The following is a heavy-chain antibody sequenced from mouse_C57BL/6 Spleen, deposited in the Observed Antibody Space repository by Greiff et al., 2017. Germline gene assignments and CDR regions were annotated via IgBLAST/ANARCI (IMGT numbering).Heavy chain of an antibody. V-gene: IGHV5-17*01. CDR1: GFTFSDYG. Sequence: EVMLVESGGGLVKPGGSLKLSCAASGFTFSDYGMHWVRQAPEKGLEWVAYISSGSSTIYYADTVKGRFTISRDNAKNTLFLQMTSLRSEDTAMYYCARFDGYYVFAYWGQGTLVTVSA. J-gene: IGHJ3*01. CDR2: ISSGSSTI. CDR3: ARFDGYYVFAY. D-gene: IGHD2-3*01.